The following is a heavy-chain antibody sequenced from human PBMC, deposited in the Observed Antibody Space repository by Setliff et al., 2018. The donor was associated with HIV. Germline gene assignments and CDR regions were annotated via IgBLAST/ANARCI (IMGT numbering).Heavy chain of an antibody. J-gene: IGHJ4*02. CDR3: ARDRSDYYNLPGYFDH. V-gene: IGHV4-31*03. Sequence: SETLSLTCTVSGDSISTDYWTWIRQHPGKGLEWIGYIYYSGSTYYNPSLKSRVTISVDTSRNQFSLKLSSVTAADTAVYYCARDRSDYYNLPGYFDHWGQGTPVTVSS. CDR1: GDSISTDY. CDR2: IYYSGST. D-gene: IGHD3-3*01.